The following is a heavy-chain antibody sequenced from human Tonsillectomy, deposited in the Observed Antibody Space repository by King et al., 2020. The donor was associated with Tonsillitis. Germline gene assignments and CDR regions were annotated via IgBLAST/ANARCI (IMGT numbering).Heavy chain of an antibody. CDR2: ISWNSGSI. J-gene: IGHJ3*02. CDR3: AKGGFLQWLGRAFDI. V-gene: IGHV3-9*01. Sequence: VQLVESGGDLVQPGRSLRLSCAASGFTFDDYAMHWVRQAPGKGLGWGSGISWNSGSIGYAGSVTGRFTISRDNAKNSLSLLMNSLGAEDTALYYCAKGGFLQWLGRAFDIWGQGTMVTVSS. CDR1: GFTFDDYA. D-gene: IGHD3-3*01.